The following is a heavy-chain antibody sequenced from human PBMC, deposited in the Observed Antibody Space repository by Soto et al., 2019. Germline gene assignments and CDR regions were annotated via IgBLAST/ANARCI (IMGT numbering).Heavy chain of an antibody. CDR3: VRPYYSSSWFPFDR. Sequence: GGSLRLSCTASGFDFGDYYMSWIRQAPGKGLEWVSYIDSDDGTTYYTDSVKGRFTISRDNAKDSLYLQMNSLRVEDTALYYCVRPYYSSSWFPFDRWGQRTLVTVSS. V-gene: IGHV3-11*01. CDR1: GFDFGDYY. J-gene: IGHJ4*02. D-gene: IGHD6-13*01. CDR2: IDSDDGTT.